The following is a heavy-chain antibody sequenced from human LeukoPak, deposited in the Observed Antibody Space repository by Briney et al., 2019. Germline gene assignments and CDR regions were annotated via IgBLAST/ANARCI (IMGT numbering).Heavy chain of an antibody. CDR2: IYTSGST. Sequence: PSETLSLTCTVSGGSISSYYWSWIRQPPGKGLEWIGYIYTSGSTNYNPSLKSRVTISVDTSKNQFSLKLSSVTAADTAVYYCARQVGYSSSWYPYFDYWGQGTLVTVSS. J-gene: IGHJ4*02. V-gene: IGHV4-4*09. CDR3: ARQVGYSSSWYPYFDY. CDR1: GGSISSYY. D-gene: IGHD6-13*01.